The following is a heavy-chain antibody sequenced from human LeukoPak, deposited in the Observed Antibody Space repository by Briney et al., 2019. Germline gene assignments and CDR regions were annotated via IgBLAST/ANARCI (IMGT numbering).Heavy chain of an antibody. CDR1: GFTFSSYG. CDR3: AKDFSRSWYYFDY. CDR2: ISYDGSNK. V-gene: IGHV3-30*18. Sequence: GGSLRLSCAASGFTFSSYGMHWVRQAPGKGLEWVAVISYDGSNKYYADSVKGRFTISKDNSKNTLYLQMNSLRAEDTAVYYCAKDFSRSWYYFDYWGQGTLVTVSS. J-gene: IGHJ4*02. D-gene: IGHD6-13*01.